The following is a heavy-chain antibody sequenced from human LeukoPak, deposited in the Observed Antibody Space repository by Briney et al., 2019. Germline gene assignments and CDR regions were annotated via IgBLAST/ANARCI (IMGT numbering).Heavy chain of an antibody. CDR2: ISSSSSYI. J-gene: IGHJ1*01. CDR1: GFTFSSYS. Sequence: GGSLRLSCAASGFTFSSYSMNWVRQAPGKGLEWVSPISSSSSYIYYADSVKGRFTISRDNAKNSLYLQMNSLRAEDTAVYYCARDRDSSGQVGPEYFQHWGQGTLVTVSS. V-gene: IGHV3-21*01. D-gene: IGHD6-19*01. CDR3: ARDRDSSGQVGPEYFQH.